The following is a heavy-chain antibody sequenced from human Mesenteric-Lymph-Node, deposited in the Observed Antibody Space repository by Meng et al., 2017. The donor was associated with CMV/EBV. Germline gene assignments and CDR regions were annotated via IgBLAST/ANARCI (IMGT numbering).Heavy chain of an antibody. V-gene: IGHV2-5*02. Sequence: FSRSTSGVGLGWIRQPPGKALEWLALIYWDDDKRYSPSLKSRLTITKDTSKNQVVLTMTNMDPVDTATYYCAHSVTMVRGVIIRYFDLWGRGTLVTVSS. CDR3: AHSVTMVRGVIIRYFDL. CDR1: FSRSTSGVG. D-gene: IGHD3-10*01. CDR2: IYWDDDK. J-gene: IGHJ2*01.